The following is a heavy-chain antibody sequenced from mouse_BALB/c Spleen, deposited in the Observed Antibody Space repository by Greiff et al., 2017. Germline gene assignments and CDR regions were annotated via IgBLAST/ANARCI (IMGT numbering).Heavy chain of an antibody. CDR3: ARSGYYGSSQAWFAY. V-gene: IGHV1-77*01. J-gene: IGHJ3*01. D-gene: IGHD1-1*01. CDR1: GYTFTDYV. Sequence: VQLQQSGPELVKPGASVKMSCKASGYTFTDYVISWVKQRTGQGLEWIGEIYPGSGSTYYNEKFKGKATLTADKSSNTAYMQLSSLTSEDSAVYFCARSGYYGSSQAWFAYWGQGTLVTVSA. CDR2: IYPGSGST.